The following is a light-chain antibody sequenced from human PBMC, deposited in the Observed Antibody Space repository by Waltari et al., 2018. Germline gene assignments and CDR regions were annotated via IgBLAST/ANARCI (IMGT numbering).Light chain of an antibody. Sequence: QSALTQPPSASGPPGQSVTLSCTGTSIDVRGYHYVAWYPQHPGKAPQVMIYEVSKRPSGVPDRFSGSKSGNTASLTVSGVQAEDEADYYCSSYGGSNNLVFGGGTKLTVL. J-gene: IGLJ3*02. V-gene: IGLV2-8*01. CDR2: EVS. CDR3: SSYGGSNNLV. CDR1: SIDVRGYHY.